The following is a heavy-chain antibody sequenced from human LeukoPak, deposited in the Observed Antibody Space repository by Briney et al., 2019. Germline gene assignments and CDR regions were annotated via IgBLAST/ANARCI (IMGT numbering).Heavy chain of an antibody. D-gene: IGHD2-2*01. CDR2: ISSSSSTI. CDR3: ARGEYQSL. Sequence: SGGSLRLSCAASGFTFSSYSMNWVRQAPGKGLEWVSYISSSSSTIYDADSVKGRFTISRDNAKNSLYLQMNSLRAEDTAVYYCARGEYQSLWGQGTLVTVSS. CDR1: GFTFSSYS. J-gene: IGHJ4*02. V-gene: IGHV3-48*01.